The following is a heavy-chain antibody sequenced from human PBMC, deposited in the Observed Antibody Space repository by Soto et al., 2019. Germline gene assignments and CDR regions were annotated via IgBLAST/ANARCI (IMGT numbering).Heavy chain of an antibody. J-gene: IGHJ3*02. D-gene: IGHD3-22*01. Sequence: PSETLSLTCTVSGGSISSSSYYWGWIRQPPGKGLEWIGSIYYSGSTYYNPSLKSRVTISVDTSKNQFSLKLSSVTAADTAVYYCACDPRVGPYDTSHAFDIWGQGTMVTVSS. CDR2: IYYSGST. CDR1: GGSISSSSYY. V-gene: IGHV4-39*01. CDR3: ACDPRVGPYDTSHAFDI.